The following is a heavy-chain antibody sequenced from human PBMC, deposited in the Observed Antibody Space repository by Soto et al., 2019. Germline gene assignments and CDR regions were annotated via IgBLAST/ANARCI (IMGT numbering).Heavy chain of an antibody. D-gene: IGHD1-1*01. CDR2: INDDGTST. Sequence: PGGSLRLSCAASGFPFSMYWMHWVRQVPGKGPEWVSRINDDGTSTNYADSVKGRFTISRDNAKNTLYLQMNALRVEDTAVYYCTRGPRSTSTGTGAFWGQGTLVTVSS. CDR1: GFPFSMYW. CDR3: TRGPRSTSTGTGAF. V-gene: IGHV3-74*01. J-gene: IGHJ4*02.